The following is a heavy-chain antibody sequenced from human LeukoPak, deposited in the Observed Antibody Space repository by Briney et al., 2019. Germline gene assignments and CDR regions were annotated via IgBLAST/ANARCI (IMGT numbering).Heavy chain of an antibody. Sequence: GGSLRLSCAASGFTFSSYAMSWARQAPGKGLEWVSGISGSGGSTYYADSVKGRFTISRDNSKNTLYLQMNSLRADDTAVYYCAKSSGYSYGYYFDYWGQGTLVTVSS. D-gene: IGHD5-18*01. CDR2: ISGSGGST. J-gene: IGHJ4*02. CDR1: GFTFSSYA. CDR3: AKSSGYSYGYYFDY. V-gene: IGHV3-23*01.